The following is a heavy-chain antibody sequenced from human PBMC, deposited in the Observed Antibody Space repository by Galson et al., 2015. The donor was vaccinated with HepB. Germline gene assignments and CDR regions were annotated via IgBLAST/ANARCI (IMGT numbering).Heavy chain of an antibody. Sequence: SLRLSCAASGFTFSSYGMHWVRQAPGKGLEWVAVISYDGSNKYYADSVKGRFTISRDNSKNTLYLQMNSLRAEDTAVYYCASTYYYGSGSYSLRGADVWGQGTTVTVSS. V-gene: IGHV3-30*03. CDR2: ISYDGSNK. CDR1: GFTFSSYG. CDR3: ASTYYYGSGSYSLRGADV. J-gene: IGHJ6*02. D-gene: IGHD3-10*01.